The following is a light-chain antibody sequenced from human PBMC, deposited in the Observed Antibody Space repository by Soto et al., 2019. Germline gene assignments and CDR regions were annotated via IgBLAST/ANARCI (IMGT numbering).Light chain of an antibody. V-gene: IGKV3-15*01. CDR1: QSVSSN. J-gene: IGKJ1*01. CDR3: QQYNNWPPWT. Sequence: EIVMTQSPATLSVSPGARATLSCRARQSVSSNLAWHQQKPGQAPRLLIYGASTRATGIPARFSGSGSGTEFTLTISSLQSEDFAVYYCQQYNNWPPWTFGQGTKVEIK. CDR2: GAS.